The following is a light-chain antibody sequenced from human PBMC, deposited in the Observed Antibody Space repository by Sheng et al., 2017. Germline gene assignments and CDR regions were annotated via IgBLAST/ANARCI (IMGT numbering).Light chain of an antibody. Sequence: DIQLTQSPSFLSASIGDRVTITCRASQGIRSYLAWYQQKPGKAPKVLIYGASTLQSGVPSRFSGSGSGTEFTLAISSLQPEDFATYYCQQVNSYPLTFGGGTKVEIK. CDR3: QQVNSYPLT. J-gene: IGKJ4*01. CDR1: QGIRSY. CDR2: GAS. V-gene: IGKV1-9*01.